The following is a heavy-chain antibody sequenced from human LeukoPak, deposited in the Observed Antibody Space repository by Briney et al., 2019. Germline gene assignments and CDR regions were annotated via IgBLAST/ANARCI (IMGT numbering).Heavy chain of an antibody. J-gene: IGHJ4*02. D-gene: IGHD3-10*01. Sequence: ASETLSLTCAVYGGSFSGYYWSWIRQPPGKGLEWIGEINHSGSTNYNPSLKSRVTISVDTSKNQFSLKLSSVTAADTAVYYCARAKVVRGVIISKKLDYWGQGTLVTVSS. V-gene: IGHV4-34*01. CDR2: INHSGST. CDR3: ARAKVVRGVIISKKLDY. CDR1: GGSFSGYY.